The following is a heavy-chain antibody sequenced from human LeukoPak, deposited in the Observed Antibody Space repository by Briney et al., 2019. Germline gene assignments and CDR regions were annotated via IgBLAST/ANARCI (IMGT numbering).Heavy chain of an antibody. Sequence: GGSLRLSCAASGSTVSSNYMSWVRQAPGKGLEWVSVIYSGGSTYYADSVKGRFTISRDNSKNTLYLQMNSLRAEDTAVYYCARELLDSDYVPYYYHSMDVWGQGTTVTVSS. CDR3: ARELLDSDYVPYYYHSMDV. D-gene: IGHD4-17*01. J-gene: IGHJ6*02. CDR2: IYSGGST. V-gene: IGHV3-53*01. CDR1: GSTVSSNY.